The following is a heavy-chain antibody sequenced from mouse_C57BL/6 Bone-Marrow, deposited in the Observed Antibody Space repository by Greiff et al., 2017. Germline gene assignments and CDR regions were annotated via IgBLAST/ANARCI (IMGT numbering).Heavy chain of an antibody. CDR3: ARSDYGSSLDY. CDR1: GYTFTDYY. J-gene: IGHJ2*01. V-gene: IGHV1-19*01. Sequence: EVQLQQSGPVLVKPGASVKMSCKASGYTFTDYYMNWVKQSHGKSLEWIGVINPYNGGTSYNQKFKGKATLTVDKYSSTAYMELNSLTSEDSAVYYCARSDYGSSLDYWGQGTTLTVSS. D-gene: IGHD1-1*01. CDR2: INPYNGGT.